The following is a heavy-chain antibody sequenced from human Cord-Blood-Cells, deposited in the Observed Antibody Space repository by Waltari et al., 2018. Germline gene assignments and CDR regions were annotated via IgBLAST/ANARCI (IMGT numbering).Heavy chain of an antibody. CDR3: ARAYSNWFDP. Sequence: QVQLQESGPGLVKPSETLSLTCTVSGYSISSGYYWGWIRQPPGKGLEWIGSIYHSGSTYYNPSRKSRVTISVDTSKNQFSLKLSSVTAADTAVYYCARAYSNWFDPWGQGTLVTVSS. CDR2: IYHSGST. D-gene: IGHD4-4*01. CDR1: GYSISSGYY. J-gene: IGHJ5*02. V-gene: IGHV4-38-2*02.